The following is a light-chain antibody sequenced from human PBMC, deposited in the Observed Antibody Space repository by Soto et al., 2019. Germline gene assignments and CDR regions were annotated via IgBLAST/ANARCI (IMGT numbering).Light chain of an antibody. CDR2: GNS. CDR1: SSNIGAGYD. J-gene: IGLJ2*01. Sequence: QAVVTQPPSVSGAPGQRVTISCTGSSSNIGAGYDVHWYQQLPGTAPKLHIYGNSNRPSGVPDRFSGSKSGTSASLAITGLQAEDEADYYCQSYDSSLSGLLFGGGTKLTVL. CDR3: QSYDSSLSGLL. V-gene: IGLV1-40*01.